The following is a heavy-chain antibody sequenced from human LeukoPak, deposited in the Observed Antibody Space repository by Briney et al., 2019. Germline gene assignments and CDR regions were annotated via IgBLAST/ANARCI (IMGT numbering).Heavy chain of an antibody. Sequence: GGSLRLSCAASGFTLSTFGMHWVRQAPGKGLEWVAFIRYDGSNKYYADSVKGRFTISRDNSKNTLYLQMNSLRAEDTAVYYCAKDRLSYSYGSPLDYWGQGTLVTVSS. CDR1: GFTLSTFG. CDR3: AKDRLSYSYGSPLDY. CDR2: IRYDGSNK. V-gene: IGHV3-30*02. D-gene: IGHD5-18*01. J-gene: IGHJ4*02.